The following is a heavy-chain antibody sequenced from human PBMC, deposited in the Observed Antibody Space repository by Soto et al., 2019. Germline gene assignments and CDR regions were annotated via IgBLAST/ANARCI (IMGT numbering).Heavy chain of an antibody. V-gene: IGHV3-48*02. CDR2: ISSSSSTI. CDR3: ARDGRLIAAAGTDALDI. Sequence: GGSLRLSCAASGFTFSSYSMNWVRQAPGKGLEWVSYISSSSSTIYYADSVKGRFTIARDNAKNSLYLQMNSLRDEDTAVYYCARDGRLIAAAGTDALDIWGQGTMVTVSS. CDR1: GFTFSSYS. D-gene: IGHD6-13*01. J-gene: IGHJ3*02.